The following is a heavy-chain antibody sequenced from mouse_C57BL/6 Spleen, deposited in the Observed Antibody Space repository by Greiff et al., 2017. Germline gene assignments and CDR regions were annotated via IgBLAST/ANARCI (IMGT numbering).Heavy chain of an antibody. J-gene: IGHJ1*03. V-gene: IGHV1-85*01. CDR1: GYTFTSYD. D-gene: IGHD1-1*01. Sequence: QVQLQQSGPELVKPGASVKLSCKASGYTFTSYDINWVKQRPGQGLEWIGWIYPRDGSTKYNEKFKGKATLTVDTSSSTAYMELHSLTSEDSAVYFWARSGITTVEGYFDVWGTGTTVTVSS. CDR3: ARSGITTVEGYFDV. CDR2: IYPRDGST.